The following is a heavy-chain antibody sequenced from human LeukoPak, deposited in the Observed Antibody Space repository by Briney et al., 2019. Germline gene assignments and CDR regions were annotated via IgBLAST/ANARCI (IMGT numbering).Heavy chain of an antibody. D-gene: IGHD5-24*01. CDR1: GGSISSYY. V-gene: IGHV4-59*01. CDR3: AREDDYKIDY. CDR2: IYYSGST. Sequence: SETLSLTCTVSGGSISSYYWSWIRQPPGKGLEWIGYIYYSGSTNYNPSLESRVTISVDTSKNQFSLKLSSVTAADTAVYYCAREDDYKIDYWGQGALVTVSS. J-gene: IGHJ4*02.